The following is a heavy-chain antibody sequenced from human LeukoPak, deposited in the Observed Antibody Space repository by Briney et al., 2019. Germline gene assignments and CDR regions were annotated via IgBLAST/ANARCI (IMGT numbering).Heavy chain of an antibody. D-gene: IGHD1-7*01. V-gene: IGHV3-21*01. CDR2: ISSSSSYI. CDR3: ARESPWNYAGYFDY. CDR1: GFTFSSYS. Sequence: GGSLRLSCAASGFTFSSYSMNWVRQAPGEGLEWVSSISSSSSYIYYADSVKGRFTISRDTAKNSLYLQMNSLRAEDTAVYYCARESPWNYAGYFDYWGQGTLVTVSS. J-gene: IGHJ4*02.